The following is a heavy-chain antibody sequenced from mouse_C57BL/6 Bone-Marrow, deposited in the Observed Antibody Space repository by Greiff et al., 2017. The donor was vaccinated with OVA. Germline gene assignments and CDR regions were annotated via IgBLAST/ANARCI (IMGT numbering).Heavy chain of an antibody. D-gene: IGHD4-1*01. J-gene: IGHJ3*01. V-gene: IGHV6-3*01. CDR2: IRLKSDNYAT. CDR1: GFTFSNYW. CDR3: TGEVTGTY. Sequence: EVHLVESGGGLVQPGGSMKLSCVASGFTFSNYWMNWVRQSPEKGLEWVAQIRLKSDNYATHYAESVKGRFTISRDDSKSSVYLQMNNLRAEDTGIYYCTGEVTGTYWGQGTLVTVSA.